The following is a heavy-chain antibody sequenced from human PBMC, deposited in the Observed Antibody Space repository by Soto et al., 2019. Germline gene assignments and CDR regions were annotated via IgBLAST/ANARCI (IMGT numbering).Heavy chain of an antibody. D-gene: IGHD3-16*01. Sequence: PGGSLRLSCAASGFTFSSYSMNWVRQAPGKGLEWVSYISSSSSTIYYADSVKGRFTISRDNAKNSLYLQMNSLREEDTAVYYCARGWGDWARDFDYWGQGTLVTVS. V-gene: IGHV3-48*02. CDR1: GFTFSSYS. J-gene: IGHJ4*02. CDR3: ARGWGDWARDFDY. CDR2: ISSSSSTI.